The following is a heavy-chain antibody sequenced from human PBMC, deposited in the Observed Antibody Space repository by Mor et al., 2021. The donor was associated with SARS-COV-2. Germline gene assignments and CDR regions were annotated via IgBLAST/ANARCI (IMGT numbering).Heavy chain of an antibody. CDR3: ARAPYSSGWFDY. D-gene: IGHD6-19*01. Sequence: QAPGQGLEWMGGIIPILGIANYAQKFQGRVTITADKSTSTAYMELSSLRSEDTAVYYCARAPYSSGWFDYWGQGTLVT. J-gene: IGHJ4*02. V-gene: IGHV1-69*10. CDR2: IIPILGIA.